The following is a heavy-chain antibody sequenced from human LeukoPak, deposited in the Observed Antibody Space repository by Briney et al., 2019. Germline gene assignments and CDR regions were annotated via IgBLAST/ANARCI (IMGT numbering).Heavy chain of an antibody. V-gene: IGHV3-74*01. D-gene: IGHD1-26*01. CDR3: ARGSGGASYYFDY. J-gene: IGHJ4*02. CDR1: GFTFSRYW. CDR2: INGDGSNT. Sequence: PGGSLRLSCAASGFTFSRYWMHWVRQAPGKGLVWVSRINGDGSNTHYADSVKGRFTISRDNAKNSLYLQMNSLRAEDTAVYYCARGSGGASYYFDYWGQGTLVTVSS.